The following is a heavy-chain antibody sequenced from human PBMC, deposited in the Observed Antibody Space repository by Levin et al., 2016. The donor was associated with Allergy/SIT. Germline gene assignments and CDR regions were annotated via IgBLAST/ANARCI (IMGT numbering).Heavy chain of an antibody. D-gene: IGHD6-19*01. V-gene: IGHV4-31*03. J-gene: IGHJ6*02. CDR1: GGSISSGGYY. Sequence: SETLSLTCTVSGGSISSGGYYWSWIRQHPGKGLEWIGYIYYTGSTYYNPSLESRVTISVDTSKNQFSLKLSSVTAADTAVYYCARDLNGIAVAGTRYFGMDVWGQGTTVTVSS. CDR3: ARDLNGIAVAGTRYFGMDV. CDR2: IYYTGST.